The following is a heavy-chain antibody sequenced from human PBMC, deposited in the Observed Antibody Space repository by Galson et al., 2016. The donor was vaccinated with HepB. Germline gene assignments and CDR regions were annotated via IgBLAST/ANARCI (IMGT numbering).Heavy chain of an antibody. CDR1: GFSLTSGVVG. J-gene: IGHJ4*02. CDR3: AHRQRGTTFDY. Sequence: PALVKPTQTLTLTCNFSGFSLTSGVVGVGWLRQPPGKALEWLALIYGDDDKTFSPSLRSRVTTTKDTSKNQVVLRLTNVDPLDTATYFCAHRQRGTTFDYWGQGILVAVSS. V-gene: IGHV2-5*02. D-gene: IGHD1-14*01. CDR2: IYGDDDK.